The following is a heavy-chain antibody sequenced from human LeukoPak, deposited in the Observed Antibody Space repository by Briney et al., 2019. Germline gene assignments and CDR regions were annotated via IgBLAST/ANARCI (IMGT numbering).Heavy chain of an antibody. CDR3: AREEVLYYYGSGTLRWFDP. V-gene: IGHV4-59*12. D-gene: IGHD3-10*01. CDR1: GGSISSYY. CDR2: IYYSGSA. Sequence: SETLSLTCTVSGGSISSYYWSWIRQPPGKGLEWIGYIYYSGSANYNPSLKSRVTISVDTSKNQFSLKLSSVTAADTAVYYCAREEVLYYYGSGTLRWFDPWGQGTLVTVSS. J-gene: IGHJ5*02.